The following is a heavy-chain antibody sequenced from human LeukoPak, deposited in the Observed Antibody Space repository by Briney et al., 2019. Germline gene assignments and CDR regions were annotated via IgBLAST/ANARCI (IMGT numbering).Heavy chain of an antibody. Sequence: ASVKVSCKASGYTFTSYYMHWVRQAPGQGLEWMGIINPSGGSTSYAQKFQGRVTMTRDMSTSTVYMELSSLRSEDTAVYYCARTPILNMVRGPIGGSWFDPWGQGTLVTVSS. D-gene: IGHD3-10*01. V-gene: IGHV1-46*01. CDR2: INPSGGST. J-gene: IGHJ5*02. CDR1: GYTFTSYY. CDR3: ARTPILNMVRGPIGGSWFDP.